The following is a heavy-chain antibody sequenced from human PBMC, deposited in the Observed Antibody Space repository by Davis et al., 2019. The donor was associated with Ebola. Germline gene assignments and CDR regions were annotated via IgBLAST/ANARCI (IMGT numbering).Heavy chain of an antibody. CDR1: GFTFYRYE. D-gene: IGHD4-17*01. Sequence: GGSLRLSCAASGFTFYRYEMNWVRQASGKGLEWVSSISDNGVSTYYADSVRDRFTISRDNSKNTLYLQLDSLRAEDTALYYCAKGHPLYGDWYDPWGQGTLVTVSS. CDR3: AKGHPLYGDWYDP. V-gene: IGHV3-23*01. J-gene: IGHJ5*02. CDR2: ISDNGVST.